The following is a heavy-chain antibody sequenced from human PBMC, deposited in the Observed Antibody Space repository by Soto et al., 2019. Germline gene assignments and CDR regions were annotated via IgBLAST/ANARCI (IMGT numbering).Heavy chain of an antibody. Sequence: QVRLQESGPGLVKPSQTLSLTCTVSGGSISSGGYYWSWIRQHPGKGLEWIGYIYYSGSTYYNPSLKSRVTISVDTSKNQFSLQLSSVTDADTAVYYCASDCSGGSCYPGWGAFDIWGQGTMVTVSS. J-gene: IGHJ3*02. CDR2: IYYSGST. CDR3: ASDCSGGSCYPGWGAFDI. V-gene: IGHV4-31*03. CDR1: GGSISSGGYY. D-gene: IGHD2-15*01.